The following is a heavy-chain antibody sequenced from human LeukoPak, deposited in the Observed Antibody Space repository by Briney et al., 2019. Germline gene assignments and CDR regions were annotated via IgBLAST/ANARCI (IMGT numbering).Heavy chain of an antibody. J-gene: IGHJ5*02. D-gene: IGHD2-15*01. CDR3: AKTEGGIVVVVAENWFDP. CDR1: GYTFTSYG. V-gene: IGHV1-2*02. CDR2: INPNSGGT. Sequence: GASVKVSCKASGYTFTSYGISWVRQAPGQGLEWMGWINPNSGGTNYAQKFQGRVTMTRDTSISTAYMELSRLRSDDTAVYYCAKTEGGIVVVVAENWFDPWGQGTLVTVSS.